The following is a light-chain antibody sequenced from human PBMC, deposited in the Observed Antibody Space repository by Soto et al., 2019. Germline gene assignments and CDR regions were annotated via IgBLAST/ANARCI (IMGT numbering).Light chain of an antibody. Sequence: EVVLTQSPGTLSLSPGERATLSCRASQSASNTYVAWYQHIPGQTPRLLIYGASNRATGIPDRFSGSGSGTDFTLTISRLEPEDFAVYYCQQHDSSPWMFGQGTKVDIK. CDR2: GAS. J-gene: IGKJ1*01. CDR3: QQHDSSPWM. CDR1: QSASNTY. V-gene: IGKV3-20*01.